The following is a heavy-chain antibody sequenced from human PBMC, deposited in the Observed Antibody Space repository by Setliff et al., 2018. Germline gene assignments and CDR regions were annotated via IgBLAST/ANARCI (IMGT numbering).Heavy chain of an antibody. J-gene: IGHJ4*02. CDR2: FHTGGAT. CDR1: GASINNHY. D-gene: IGHD3-10*01. CDR3: ARESATIGEFPLYYFDK. V-gene: IGHV4-4*07. Sequence: SETLSLTCTVSGASINNHYWAWIRQSAGRGLEWIGHFHTGGATDYNLSLKSRVTISLDSSKNQFSLRLSSVTAADAAVYFCARESATIGEFPLYYFDKWGQGIPVTVSS.